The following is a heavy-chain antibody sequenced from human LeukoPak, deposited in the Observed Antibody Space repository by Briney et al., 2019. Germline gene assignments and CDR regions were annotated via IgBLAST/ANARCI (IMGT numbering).Heavy chain of an antibody. CDR2: INAGNGNT. D-gene: IGHD6-19*01. V-gene: IGHV1-3*01. Sequence: ASVKVSCKASGYTFTSYAMHWVRQAPGQRLEWMGWINAGNGNTKYSQKFQGRVTITRDTSASTAYMELSSLRSEDTAVYYCARDRGSSIAVAGYFDYWGQGTLVTVSS. CDR3: ARDRGSSIAVAGYFDY. CDR1: GYTFTSYA. J-gene: IGHJ4*02.